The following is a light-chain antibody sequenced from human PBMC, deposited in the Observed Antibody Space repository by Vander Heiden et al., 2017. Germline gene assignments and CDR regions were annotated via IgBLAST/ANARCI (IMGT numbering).Light chain of an antibody. Sequence: LLPLSPSSLSASLGDRVTITCRASQSISSYLNWDQQKPGKAPNLLIYAASSLESGVPSRFSGNESGTNFTLTISSLQAEDFATYYCQQSYSILTWTFGQGTKVEIK. J-gene: IGKJ1*01. V-gene: IGKV1-39*01. CDR1: QSISSY. CDR2: AAS. CDR3: QQSYSILTWT.